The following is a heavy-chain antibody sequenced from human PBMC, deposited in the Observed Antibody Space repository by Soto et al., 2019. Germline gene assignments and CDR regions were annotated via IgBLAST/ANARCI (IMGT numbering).Heavy chain of an antibody. J-gene: IGHJ4*02. Sequence: GGSLRLSCAASGFTFSDYYMSWIRQAPGKGLEWVSYISSSSSYTNYADSVKGRFTISRDNAKNSLYLQMNSLRAEDTAVYYCARVVVVPAAFDYWGQGALVTVSS. V-gene: IGHV3-11*06. D-gene: IGHD2-2*01. CDR3: ARVVVVPAAFDY. CDR2: ISSSSSYT. CDR1: GFTFSDYY.